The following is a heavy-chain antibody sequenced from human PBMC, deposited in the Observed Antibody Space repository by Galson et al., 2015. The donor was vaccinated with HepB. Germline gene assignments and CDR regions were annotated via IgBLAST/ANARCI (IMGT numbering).Heavy chain of an antibody. V-gene: IGHV3-21*01. Sequence: SLRLSCEASGFTFSSYSMNWVRQAPGKGLEWVSSISNSSSYIYYADSVKGRFTISRDNAKNSLYLKMNSLRAEDTAAYYCAREGRYSSSSNSDDYWGQGTLVTVSS. J-gene: IGHJ4*02. CDR3: AREGRYSSSSNSDDY. CDR2: ISNSSSYI. CDR1: GFTFSSYS. D-gene: IGHD6-6*01.